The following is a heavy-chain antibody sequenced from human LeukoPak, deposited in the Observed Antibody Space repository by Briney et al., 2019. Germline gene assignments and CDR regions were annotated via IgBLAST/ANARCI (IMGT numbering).Heavy chain of an antibody. D-gene: IGHD4-11*01. V-gene: IGHV3-53*01. Sequence: PGGSLRLSCAASGFTVSSNYMSWVRQAPGKGLEWVSVTYSGGSTYYADSVKGRFTISRDNSKNTLYLQMNSLRAEDTAVYYCASSNNYVWFDPWGQGALVTVSS. CDR2: TYSGGST. CDR1: GFTVSSNY. CDR3: ASSNNYVWFDP. J-gene: IGHJ5*02.